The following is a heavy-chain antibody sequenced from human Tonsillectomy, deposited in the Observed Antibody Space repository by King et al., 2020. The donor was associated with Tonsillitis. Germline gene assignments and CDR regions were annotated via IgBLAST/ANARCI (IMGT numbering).Heavy chain of an antibody. CDR1: GYTFTSYG. J-gene: IGHJ5*02. CDR2: ISTYNAHT. CDR3: ARDLGYCSGGSCYRNWFDP. D-gene: IGHD2-15*01. V-gene: IGHV1-18*04. Sequence: VQLVESGAEVKKPGASVKVSCKASGYTFTSYGISWVRQAPGQGLEWMGWISTYNAHTNYAQKLQGRVTMTTDTSTSTAYMELRSLRSDDTAVYYCARDLGYCSGGSCYRNWFDPWGPGTLVTVSS.